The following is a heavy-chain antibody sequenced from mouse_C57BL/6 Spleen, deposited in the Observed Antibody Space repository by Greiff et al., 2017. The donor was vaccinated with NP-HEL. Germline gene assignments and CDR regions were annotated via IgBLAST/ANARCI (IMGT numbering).Heavy chain of an antibody. CDR1: GYTFTDYY. Sequence: VQLQQSGPELVKPGASVKISCKASGYTFTDYYMNWVKQSHGKSLEWIGDINPNNGGTSYNQKFKGKATLTVDKSSSTAYMELRSLTSEDSAVYYCARDGDGNYGGFAYWGQGTLVTVSA. CDR2: INPNNGGT. J-gene: IGHJ3*01. CDR3: ARDGDGNYGGFAY. V-gene: IGHV1-26*01. D-gene: IGHD2-1*01.